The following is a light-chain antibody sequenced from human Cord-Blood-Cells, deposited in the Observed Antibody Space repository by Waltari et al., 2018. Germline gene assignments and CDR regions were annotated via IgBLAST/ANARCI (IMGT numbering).Light chain of an antibody. J-gene: IGLJ3*02. Sequence: QSALPPPASVSASPGQSITSSCTGSSGDVGSFNYVYWYQQHPGKAPKLMIYDVSNRPSGVSNRFSGSKSGNTASLTISGLQAEDEADYYCSSYTSSSTWVFGGGTKLTVL. CDR2: DVS. CDR1: SGDVGSFNY. V-gene: IGLV2-14*01. CDR3: SSYTSSSTWV.